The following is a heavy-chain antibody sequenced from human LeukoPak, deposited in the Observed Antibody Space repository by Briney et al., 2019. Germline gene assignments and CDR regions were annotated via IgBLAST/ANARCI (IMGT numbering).Heavy chain of an antibody. D-gene: IGHD5-18*01. Sequence: GGSLRLSCAASGFTFSSYAMSWVRQTPGKGLEWVSAISGSGGSTYYADSVKGRFTISRDNSKNTLYLQMNSLRAEDTAVYYCAKDSGYSYGYGSVDYWGQGTLVTVSS. CDR2: ISGSGGST. V-gene: IGHV3-23*01. J-gene: IGHJ4*02. CDR3: AKDSGYSYGYGSVDY. CDR1: GFTFSSYA.